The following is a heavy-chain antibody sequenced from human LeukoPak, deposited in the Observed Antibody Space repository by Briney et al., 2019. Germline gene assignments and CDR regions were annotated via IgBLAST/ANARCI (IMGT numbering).Heavy chain of an antibody. D-gene: IGHD4-17*01. Sequence: SETLSLTCAVYGGSFSGYYWSWIRQPPGKGLEWIGEINHSGSTNYNPSLKSRVTISADTSKNQFSLKLSSVTAADTAVYYCARGGLRSHFDYWGQGTLVTVSS. V-gene: IGHV4-34*01. CDR1: GGSFSGYY. CDR3: ARGGLRSHFDY. CDR2: INHSGST. J-gene: IGHJ4*02.